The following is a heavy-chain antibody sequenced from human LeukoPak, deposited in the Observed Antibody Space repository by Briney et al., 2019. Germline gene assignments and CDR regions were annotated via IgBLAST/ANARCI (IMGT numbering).Heavy chain of an antibody. CDR2: INHSGGT. CDR1: GGSFSGYY. D-gene: IGHD1-26*01. V-gene: IGHV4-34*01. J-gene: IGHJ5*02. Sequence: SETLSLTCAVYGGSFSGYYWSWIRQPPGKGLEWIGEINHSGGTNYNPSLKSRVTISVDTSKNQFSLKLSSVTAADTAVYYCARGLRGSLRWFDPWGQGTLVTVSS. CDR3: ARGLRGSLRWFDP.